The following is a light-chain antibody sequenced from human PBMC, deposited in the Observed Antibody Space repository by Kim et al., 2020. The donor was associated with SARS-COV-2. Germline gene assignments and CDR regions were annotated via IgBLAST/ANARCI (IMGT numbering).Light chain of an antibody. CDR2: ENN. CDR1: SGSIASNY. J-gene: IGLJ3*02. V-gene: IGLV6-57*01. CDR3: QSFDSNIQV. Sequence: GKTVTISCTRSSGSIASNYVQWYQQRPGSSPPAVIFENNQRPSGVPDRFSGSIDSSSNSASLTISGLKTEDEADYYCQSFDSNIQVFGGGTQLTVL.